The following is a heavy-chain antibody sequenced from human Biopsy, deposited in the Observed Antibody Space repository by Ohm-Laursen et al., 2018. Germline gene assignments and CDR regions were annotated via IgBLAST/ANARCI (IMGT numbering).Heavy chain of an antibody. CDR1: GGSISSHY. Sequence: SDTLSLTCTVSGGSISSHYWSWIRQPPGKGLEWIGYIYNRGSTKYNSSLKSRVTISVDTSKNQFSLTARSVTAADTAMYYCASGQDSSYLAYGMDVWGQGTTVTVSS. D-gene: IGHD6-19*01. CDR3: ASGQDSSYLAYGMDV. J-gene: IGHJ6*02. V-gene: IGHV4-59*07. CDR2: IYNRGST.